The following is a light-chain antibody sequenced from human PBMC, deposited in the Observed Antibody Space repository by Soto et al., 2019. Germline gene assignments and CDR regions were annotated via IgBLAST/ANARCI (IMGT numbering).Light chain of an antibody. CDR1: SSDVGGYNY. CDR2: DVS. Sequence: QSALTQPASVSSSPGQSITISCTETSSDVGGYNYVSWYQHHPGKAPNLMIFDVSNRPSGVSNRFSGSKSGNTASLTISGLQPEDEADYYCSSYTTSNTRQIVFGTGTKVTVL. CDR3: SSYTTSNTRQIV. J-gene: IGLJ1*01. V-gene: IGLV2-14*03.